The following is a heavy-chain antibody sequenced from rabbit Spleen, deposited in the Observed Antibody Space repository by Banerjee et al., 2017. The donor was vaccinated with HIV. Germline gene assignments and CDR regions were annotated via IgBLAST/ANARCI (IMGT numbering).Heavy chain of an antibody. CDR1: GFSFSTNYW. CDR2: IGAGSSGST. V-gene: IGHV1S45*01. D-gene: IGHD7-1*01. CDR3: ARDDPGGSNSNYGL. J-gene: IGHJ6*01. Sequence: QEQLEESGGDLVKPEGSLTLTCTASGFSFSTNYWISWVRQAPGKGLEWIGCIGAGSSGSTYYASWAKGRFTISKTSSTTVTLQMTSLTAADTATYFCARDDPGGSNSNYGLWGPGTLVTVS.